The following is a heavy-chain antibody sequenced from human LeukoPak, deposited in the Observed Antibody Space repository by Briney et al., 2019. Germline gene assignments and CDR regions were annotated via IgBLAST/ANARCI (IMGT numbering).Heavy chain of an antibody. Sequence: SETLSLTCAVYGGSFSGYYWSWIRQPPGKGLEWIGEINHSGSTNYNPSLKSRVTISVDTSKNQFSLKLSSVTAADTAVYYCARLDTMRSGSYNYYYYMDVWGKGATVTISS. CDR3: ARLDTMRSGSYNYYYYMDV. J-gene: IGHJ6*03. D-gene: IGHD3-10*01. V-gene: IGHV4-34*01. CDR2: INHSGST. CDR1: GGSFSGYY.